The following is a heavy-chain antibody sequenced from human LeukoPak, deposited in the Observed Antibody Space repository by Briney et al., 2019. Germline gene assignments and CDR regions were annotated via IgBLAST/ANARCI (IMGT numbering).Heavy chain of an antibody. CDR1: GGSISSYY. J-gene: IGHJ5*01. D-gene: IGHD5-24*01. Sequence: PSETLSLTRTVSGGSISSYYWSWIRQPAGKGLEWIGRIYSSGRTEYNPSLKSRVTMSVDTSKNQFYLKLSSVTAADTALYYCARERQGWWLDSWGQGTLVTVSS. CDR3: ARERQGWWLDS. CDR2: IYSSGRT. V-gene: IGHV4-4*07.